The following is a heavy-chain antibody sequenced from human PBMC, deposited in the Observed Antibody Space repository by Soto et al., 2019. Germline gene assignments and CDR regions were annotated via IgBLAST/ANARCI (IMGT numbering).Heavy chain of an antibody. D-gene: IGHD6-19*01. Sequence: PSQTLSLTCAISGDSVSSNSAAWNWIRQSPSRGLEWLGRTYYRSKWYNDYAVSVKSRITINPDTSKNQFSLQLNSVTPEDTAVYYCARVRIGYSSGWYRGWDAFDIWGQGTMVTVSS. CDR3: ARVRIGYSSGWYRGWDAFDI. CDR2: TYYRSKWYN. J-gene: IGHJ3*02. V-gene: IGHV6-1*01. CDR1: GDSVSSNSAA.